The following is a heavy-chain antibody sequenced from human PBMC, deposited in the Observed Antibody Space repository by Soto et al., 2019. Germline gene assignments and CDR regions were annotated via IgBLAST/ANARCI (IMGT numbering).Heavy chain of an antibody. Sequence: GGSLRLSCAASGFTFSDHYMSWIRQAPGKGLEWVSYISSSGDIIYYADSVKGRFTISRDNAKNSLYLQMNSLRAEDTAVHYCARDLGYYDSSGYFDYWGQGTLVTVSS. CDR2: ISSSGDII. D-gene: IGHD3-22*01. J-gene: IGHJ4*02. V-gene: IGHV3-11*01. CDR1: GFTFSDHY. CDR3: ARDLGYYDSSGYFDY.